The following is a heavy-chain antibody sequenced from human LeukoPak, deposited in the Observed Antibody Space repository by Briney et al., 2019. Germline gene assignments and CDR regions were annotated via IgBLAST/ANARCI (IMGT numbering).Heavy chain of an antibody. V-gene: IGHV3-30-3*01. D-gene: IGHD2-2*01. Sequence: GGSLRLSCAASGFTFSSYAMHWVRQAPGKGLEWVAIISYDGSNKYYADSVKGRFTISRDNAKSSLYLQMNSLRAEDTAVYYCANHLACGSTSCPPFDDWGQGTLVTVSS. CDR1: GFTFSSYA. CDR3: ANHLACGSTSCPPFDD. CDR2: ISYDGSNK. J-gene: IGHJ4*02.